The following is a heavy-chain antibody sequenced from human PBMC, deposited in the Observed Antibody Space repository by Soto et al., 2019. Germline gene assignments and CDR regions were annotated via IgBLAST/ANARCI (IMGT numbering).Heavy chain of an antibody. J-gene: IGHJ4*02. Sequence: QVQLQESGPGLVKPSGTLSLTCAVSGGSISSSNWWSWVRQPPGKGLEWIGEIYYSGSTNYTPSLKSRVTISVDKSNTQFSLKLSSVTAADTAVYYCPRVAGTGWDSDYWGQGPLVIVSS. CDR1: GGSISSSNW. D-gene: IGHD2-15*01. CDR3: PRVAGTGWDSDY. V-gene: IGHV4-4*02. CDR2: IYYSGST.